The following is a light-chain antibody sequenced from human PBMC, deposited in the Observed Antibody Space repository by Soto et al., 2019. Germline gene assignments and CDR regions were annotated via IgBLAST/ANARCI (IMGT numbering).Light chain of an antibody. CDR3: MPAVQPWT. CDR2: LGS. Sequence: DIVMTQSPLSLPVTPGEPASISCRSSQSLLHNNGYNYLDWYLQKPGQSPQLLIYLGSNRASGVPDRFSGSGSGTDFTLKISRVEADDVGVYYCMPAVQPWTLGQGTKVDIK. J-gene: IGKJ1*01. V-gene: IGKV2-28*01. CDR1: QSLLHNNGYNY.